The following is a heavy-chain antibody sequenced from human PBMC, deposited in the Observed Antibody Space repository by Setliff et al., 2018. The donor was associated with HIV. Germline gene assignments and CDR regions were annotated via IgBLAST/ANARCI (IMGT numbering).Heavy chain of an antibody. CDR2: INPTGGST. J-gene: IGHJ3*02. D-gene: IGHD5-12*01. V-gene: IGHV1-46*03. CDR3: ASAGAWQRNALDI. Sequence: ASVKVSCKPSGYSFTNHYMHWVRQAPGQGLEWKGVINPTGGSTRNTQKFQGRDAMTRDTSTSTVYKELSSLRSEDTDVYYCASAGAWQRNALDIWGQGTMVTVS. CDR1: GYSFTNHY.